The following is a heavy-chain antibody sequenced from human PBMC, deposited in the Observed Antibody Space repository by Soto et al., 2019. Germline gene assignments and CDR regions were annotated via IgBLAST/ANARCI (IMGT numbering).Heavy chain of an antibody. CDR3: ARTGPKGYCSGGSCYPPRGYYGMDV. Sequence: SETLSLTCAVYGGSFSGYYWSWIRQPPGKGLEWIGEINHSGSTNYNPSLKSRVTISVDTSKNQFSLKLSSVTAADTAVYYCARTGPKGYCSGGSCYPPRGYYGMDVWGQGTTVT. CDR1: GGSFSGYY. V-gene: IGHV4-34*01. J-gene: IGHJ6*02. D-gene: IGHD2-15*01. CDR2: INHSGST.